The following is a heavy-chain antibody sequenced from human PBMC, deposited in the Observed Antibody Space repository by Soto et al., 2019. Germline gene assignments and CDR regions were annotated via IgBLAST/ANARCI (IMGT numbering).Heavy chain of an antibody. CDR3: ASQSHYSSRSSFDY. CDR2: ISSNGGYT. V-gene: IGHV3-64*01. CDR1: GFTFSTYS. D-gene: IGHD3-22*01. Sequence: GRSLRLSCAASGFTFSTYSMHWVRQAPGKGLEYVSAISSNGGYTYYANSVKGRFTISRDNSKNTLYLQMDSLRAEDMAVYYCASQSHYSSRSSFDYWGQGTLVTLSS. J-gene: IGHJ4*02.